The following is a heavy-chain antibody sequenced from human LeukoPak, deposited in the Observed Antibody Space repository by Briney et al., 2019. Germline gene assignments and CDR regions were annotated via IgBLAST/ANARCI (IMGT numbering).Heavy chain of an antibody. J-gene: IGHJ3*02. CDR3: ARQRGGQYEDGFDI. D-gene: IGHD2-8*01. V-gene: IGHV1-46*01. CDR1: GYTFTGYY. Sequence: VASVKVSCKASGYTFTGYYIHWVRQAPGQGLEWMGIINPSGGTTIYAQRFQGRVTMTRDTSTSTVYMELSSLKYEDTAVYYCARQRGGQYEDGFDIWGQRTMVTVSS. CDR2: INPSGGTT.